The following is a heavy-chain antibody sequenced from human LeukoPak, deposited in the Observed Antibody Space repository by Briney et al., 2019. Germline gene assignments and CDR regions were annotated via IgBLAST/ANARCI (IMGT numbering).Heavy chain of an antibody. CDR1: GYTFTSYD. CDR3: ARAEGAWELLRYYYYGMDV. D-gene: IGHD1-26*01. Sequence: ASVKVSCKASGYTFTSYDINWVRQATGQGLEWMGGMNPNSGNTDYAQKFQGRVTMTRNTSISTAYMELSSLRSEDTAVYYCARAEGAWELLRYYYYGMDVWGQGTTVTASS. V-gene: IGHV1-8*01. J-gene: IGHJ6*02. CDR2: MNPNSGNT.